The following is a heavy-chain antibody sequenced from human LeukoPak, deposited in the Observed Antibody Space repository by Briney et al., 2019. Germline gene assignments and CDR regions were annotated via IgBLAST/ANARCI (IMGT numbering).Heavy chain of an antibody. CDR1: GGSISSYY. D-gene: IGHD5-18*01. V-gene: IGHV4-59*08. CDR2: IYYSGST. J-gene: IGHJ4*02. CDR3: ARQENTAMAVYYFDY. Sequence: IPSETLSLTCTVSGGSISSYYWSWIRQPPGKGLEWIGYIYYSGSTNYNPSLKSRVTISVDTSKNQFSLKLSSVTAADTAVYYCARQENTAMAVYYFDYWGQGTLVTVSS.